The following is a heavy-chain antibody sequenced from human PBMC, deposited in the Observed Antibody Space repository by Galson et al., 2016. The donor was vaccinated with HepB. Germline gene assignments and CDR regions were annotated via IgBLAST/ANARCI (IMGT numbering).Heavy chain of an antibody. V-gene: IGHV5-51*01. CDR3: ARQQQLVYGMGV. Sequence: QSGAEVKKPGDSLKISCKSSGYSFSRYWIAWVRQMPGKGLEWMGTIYPGVSDTRYSPSFQGQVTISADKSINVAYLQWSSLKASDTAIYYCARQQQLVYGMGVWGQGTTVTVSS. D-gene: IGHD4-11*01. J-gene: IGHJ6*02. CDR1: GYSFSRYW. CDR2: IYPGVSDT.